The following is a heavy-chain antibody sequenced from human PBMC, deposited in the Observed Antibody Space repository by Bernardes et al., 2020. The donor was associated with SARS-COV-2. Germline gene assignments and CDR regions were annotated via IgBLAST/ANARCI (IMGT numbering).Heavy chain of an antibody. CDR1: GFTFSRHA. V-gene: IGHV3-23*01. Sequence: GGSLRLSCAASGFTFSRHAMSWVRQAPGKGLEWVSGISSSGGVTYYADSVKGRFTISRDNFENTLHLQMSGLRAEDADVYYCAKDRHNYSPVYGMDVWGQGTTVNVSS. D-gene: IGHD2-21*01. CDR3: AKDRHNYSPVYGMDV. CDR2: ISSSGGVT. J-gene: IGHJ6*02.